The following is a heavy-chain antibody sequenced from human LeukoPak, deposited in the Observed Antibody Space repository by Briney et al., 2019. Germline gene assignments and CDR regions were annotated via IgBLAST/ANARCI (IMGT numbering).Heavy chain of an antibody. J-gene: IGHJ4*02. CDR1: GFTFSIYA. CDR3: AFSPLGFNYGYAY. CDR2: LSDGGHSS. D-gene: IGHD5-18*01. V-gene: IGHV3-23*01. Sequence: PGGSLRLSCAASGFTFSIYAMNWVRQAPGKGLEWVSSLSDGGHSSFYADSVKGRFTIYRDDSQNILYLQMNNLSGDDTAIYYCAFSPLGFNYGYAYWGQGTLVTVSS.